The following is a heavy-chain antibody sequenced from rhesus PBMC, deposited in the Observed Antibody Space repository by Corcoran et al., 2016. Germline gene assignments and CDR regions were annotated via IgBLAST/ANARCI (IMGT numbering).Heavy chain of an antibody. CDR1: GFTFSSYD. V-gene: IGHV3S5*01. CDR2: ISNGGGST. D-gene: IGHD3-28*01. CDR3: AKVSDSSYMYFDY. Sequence: EVQLVESGGGLVQPGGSLRLSCAASGFTFSSYDMSWVRQAPGKGLEWVSYISNGGGSTYSADSVKDRCTISRDNSKNTLSLQMNSLRAEDTAVYYCAKVSDSSYMYFDYWGQGVLVTVSS. J-gene: IGHJ4*01.